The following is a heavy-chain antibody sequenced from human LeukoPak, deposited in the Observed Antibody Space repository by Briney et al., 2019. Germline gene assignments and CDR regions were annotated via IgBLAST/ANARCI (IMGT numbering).Heavy chain of an antibody. V-gene: IGHV1-69*13. D-gene: IGHD4-17*01. J-gene: IGHJ5*02. CDR3: ARDLTTVTTEHP. Sequence: ASVKVSCKASGGTFSSYAINWVRQAPGQGLEWMGGIIPIFGTANYAQKFQGRVTITADESTSTAYMELSSLRSEDTAVYYCARDLTTVTTEHPWGQGTLVTVSS. CDR2: IIPIFGTA. CDR1: GGTFSSYA.